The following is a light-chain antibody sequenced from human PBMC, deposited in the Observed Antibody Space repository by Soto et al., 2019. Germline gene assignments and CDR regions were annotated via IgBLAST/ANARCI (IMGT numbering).Light chain of an antibody. J-gene: IGKJ1*01. CDR1: QSVSSSY. Sequence: EIVLTQSPGTLSLSPGERATLSCRASQSVSSSYLAWYQQKPGQAPRLLIYGASSRATGIPDRFSGSGSGTDLTLTISRLAPEDFAVDYWHQYGSSPWKFGQRSKVEIK. CDR3: HQYGSSPWK. V-gene: IGKV3-20*01. CDR2: GAS.